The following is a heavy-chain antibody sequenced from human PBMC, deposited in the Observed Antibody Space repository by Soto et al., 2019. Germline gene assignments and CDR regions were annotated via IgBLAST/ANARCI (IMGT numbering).Heavy chain of an antibody. CDR1: GYSFTSYW. V-gene: IGHV5-51*01. CDR3: ARLGYSLGYGMDV. CDR2: IYPGDSDT. D-gene: IGHD1-1*01. Sequence: GESLKISCKGSGYSFTSYWIGWVRQMPGKGLERMGIIYPGDSDTRYSPSFQGQVTISADRSISTAYLQWSSLKASDTARYHCARLGYSLGYGMDVWGQGTTVTSP. J-gene: IGHJ6*02.